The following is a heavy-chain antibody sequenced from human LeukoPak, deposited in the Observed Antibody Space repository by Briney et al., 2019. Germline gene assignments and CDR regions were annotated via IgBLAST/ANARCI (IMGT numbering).Heavy chain of an antibody. CDR1: GFTFSSYA. D-gene: IGHD3-16*02. J-gene: IGHJ4*02. CDR2: ISGSGGST. V-gene: IGHV3-23*01. CDR3: AKPPAFGGVILYYFDY. Sequence: GGSLRLSCAASGFTFSSYAMSWVRQAPGKGLEWVSAISGSGGSTYYADSVKGRFTISRDNSKNTLYLQMNSLRAEDTAVYYCAKPPAFGGVILYYFDYWGQGTLVTVSS.